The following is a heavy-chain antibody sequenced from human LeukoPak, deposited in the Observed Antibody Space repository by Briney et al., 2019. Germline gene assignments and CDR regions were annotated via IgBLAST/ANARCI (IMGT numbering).Heavy chain of an antibody. Sequence: SETLSLTCTVSGGSISSGDYYWSWIRQPPGKGLEWIGYIYYSGSTYYNPSLKSRVTISVDTSKNQFSLKLSSVTAADTAVYYCARDWGIVGVFDYWGQGTLVTVSS. J-gene: IGHJ4*02. CDR2: IYYSGST. CDR3: ARDWGIVGVFDY. V-gene: IGHV4-30-4*01. CDR1: GGSISSGDYY. D-gene: IGHD1-26*01.